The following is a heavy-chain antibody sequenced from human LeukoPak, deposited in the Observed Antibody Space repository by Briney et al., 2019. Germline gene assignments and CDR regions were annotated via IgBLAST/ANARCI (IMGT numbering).Heavy chain of an antibody. CDR2: IYYSGST. J-gene: IGHJ6*03. V-gene: IGHV4-39*01. CDR3: ARLRLNYYYYYMDV. CDR1: GGSISNSSYY. Sequence: SGTLSLTCTVSGGSISNSSYYWGWIRQPPGKGLEWIGSIYYSGSTYYNPSLKSRVTISVDTSKNQFSLKLSSVTAADTAVYYCARLRLNYYYYYMDVWGKGTTVTISS. D-gene: IGHD4-17*01.